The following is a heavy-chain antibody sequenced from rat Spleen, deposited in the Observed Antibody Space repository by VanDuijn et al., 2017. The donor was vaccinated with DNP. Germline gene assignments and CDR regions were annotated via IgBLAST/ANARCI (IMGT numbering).Heavy chain of an antibody. J-gene: IGHJ3*01. CDR3: VRSSYGYNRNWFAY. D-gene: IGHD1-9*01. V-gene: IGHV2-16*01. Sequence: QVQLKESGPGLVQPSQTLSLTCTVSGFSLTSYDLSWVRQPPGKGLEWIGAMWTGATTDYNSTLKSRLSISRDTSKNQVLLKMNSLQTEDTAMYFCVRSSYGYNRNWFAYWGQGTLVTVSS. CDR2: MWTGATT. CDR1: GFSLTSYD.